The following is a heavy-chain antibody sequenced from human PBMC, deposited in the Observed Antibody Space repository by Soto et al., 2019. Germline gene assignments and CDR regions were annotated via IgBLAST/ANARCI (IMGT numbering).Heavy chain of an antibody. V-gene: IGHV3-33*01. CDR1: GFTFSSNG. CDR2: IWYDGSNK. J-gene: IGHJ4*02. Sequence: QVQLVESGGGVVQPGRSLRLSCAASGFTFSSNGIHWVRQAPGKGLERVAVIWYDGSNKYYADSVKGRFRISRDNSKNTLYLQMNSQRGEETAVYYCARDHCSSTRCYENDIDYWGQGTLVTVSS. CDR3: ARDHCSSTRCYENDIDY. D-gene: IGHD2-2*01.